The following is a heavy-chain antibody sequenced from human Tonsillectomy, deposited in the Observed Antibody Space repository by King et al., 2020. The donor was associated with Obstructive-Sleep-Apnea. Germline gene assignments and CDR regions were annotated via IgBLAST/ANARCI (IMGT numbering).Heavy chain of an antibody. J-gene: IGHJ5*02. CDR2: INHSGRT. CDR3: ARGVSEAAGWFDP. CDR1: GGSFSGYY. Sequence: VQLQQWGAGLLKPSETLSLTCAVYGGSFSGYYWSWIRQPPGKGLEWIGEINHSGRTNYNPSLKSRVTISVDTSKKQFSLKLSSVTAADTAVYYCARGVSEAAGWFDPWGQGTLVTVSS. D-gene: IGHD6-13*01. V-gene: IGHV4-34*01.